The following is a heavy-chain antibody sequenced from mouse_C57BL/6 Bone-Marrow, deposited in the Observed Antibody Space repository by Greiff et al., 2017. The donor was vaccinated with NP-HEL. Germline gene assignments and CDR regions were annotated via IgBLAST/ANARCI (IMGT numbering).Heavy chain of an antibody. Sequence: EVKLMESGEGLVKPGGSLKLSCAASGFTFSSYAMSWVRQTPEKRLEWVAYISSGGDYIYYADTVKGRFTISRDNARNTLYLQMSILKSEDTAMYYCTRHITTVVATDWYFDVWGTGTTVTVS. V-gene: IGHV5-9-1*02. CDR2: ISSGGDYI. J-gene: IGHJ1*03. D-gene: IGHD1-1*01. CDR1: GFTFSSYA. CDR3: TRHITTVVATDWYFDV.